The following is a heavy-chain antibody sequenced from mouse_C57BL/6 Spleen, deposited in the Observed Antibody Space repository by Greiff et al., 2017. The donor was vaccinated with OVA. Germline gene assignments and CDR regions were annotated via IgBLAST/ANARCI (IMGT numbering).Heavy chain of an antibody. CDR3: ARNGYGSSYRYFEV. J-gene: IGHJ1*03. V-gene: IGHV1-50*01. Sequence: QVQLQQPGAELVKPGASVKLSCKASGYTFTSYWMQWVKQRPGQGLEWIGEIDPSDSYTNYNQKFKGKATLTVDTSSSTAYMQLSSLTSEDSAVYYCARNGYGSSYRYFEVWGTGTTVTVSS. CDR1: GYTFTSYW. CDR2: IDPSDSYT. D-gene: IGHD1-1*01.